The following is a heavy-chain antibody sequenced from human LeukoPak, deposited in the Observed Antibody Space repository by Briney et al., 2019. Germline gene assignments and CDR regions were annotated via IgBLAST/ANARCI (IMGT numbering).Heavy chain of an antibody. V-gene: IGHV7-4-1*02. CDR3: ARGGPFDY. CDR2: INTNSGNP. J-gene: IGHJ4*02. CDR1: GYTFTSYT. Sequence: ASVKVSCKTSGYTFTSYTVNWVRQAPGQGLEWMGWINTNSGNPTYAQGFTGRFVFSLYTSVRTAYLQISSLTAEDTAVYYCARGGPFDYWGQGTLVTVSS. D-gene: IGHD3-16*01.